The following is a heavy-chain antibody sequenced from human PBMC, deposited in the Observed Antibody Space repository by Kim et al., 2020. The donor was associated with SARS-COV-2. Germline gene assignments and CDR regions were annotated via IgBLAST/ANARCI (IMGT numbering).Heavy chain of an antibody. Sequence: GGSLRLSCAASGFTFSSYWMSWVRQAPGKGLEWVANIKQDGSEKYYVDSVKGRFTISRDNAKNSLYLQMNSLRAEDTAVYYCARKTTVTSHYDYYGMDVWGQGTTVTVSS. CDR2: IKQDGSEK. CDR3: ARKTTVTSHYDYYGMDV. CDR1: GFTFSSYW. V-gene: IGHV3-7*03. D-gene: IGHD4-17*01. J-gene: IGHJ6*02.